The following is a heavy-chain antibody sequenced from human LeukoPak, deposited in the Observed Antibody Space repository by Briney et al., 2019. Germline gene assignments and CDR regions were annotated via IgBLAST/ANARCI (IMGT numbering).Heavy chain of an antibody. CDR3: ARVYLERLTAGYFDH. CDR1: GFTFDDYG. J-gene: IGHJ4*02. D-gene: IGHD2-8*01. Sequence: PGGSLRLSCAASGFTFDDYGMSWVRQAPGKGLEWVSGINWNGGSTSYADSVKGRFTISRDNAKNSLYLQMNSLRDEDSAAYYCARVYLERLTAGYFDHWGQGTWVTVSP. CDR2: INWNGGST. V-gene: IGHV3-20*04.